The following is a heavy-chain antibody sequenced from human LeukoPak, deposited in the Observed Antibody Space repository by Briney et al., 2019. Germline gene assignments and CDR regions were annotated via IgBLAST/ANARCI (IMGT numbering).Heavy chain of an antibody. V-gene: IGHV1-46*01. J-gene: IGHJ4*02. CDR2: IYPRDGST. CDR1: GYTFTSYY. CDR3: ARDREGFDY. Sequence: AASVKVSCKASGYTFTSYYMHWVRQAPGQGLEWMGMIYPRDGSTSYAQKFQGRVTVTRDTSTSTVHMELSGLRSEDTAVYYCARDREGFDYWGQGTLVTVSS.